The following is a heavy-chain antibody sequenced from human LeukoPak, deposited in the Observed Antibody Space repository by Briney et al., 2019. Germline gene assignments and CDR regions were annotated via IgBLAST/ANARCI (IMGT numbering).Heavy chain of an antibody. V-gene: IGHV1-2*02. CDR3: ARGGGIQSCGGKTCFRGFVY. CDR2: INPNSGDN. J-gene: IGHJ4*02. CDR1: GYGFSDYY. Sequence: ASVKVSCKASGYGFSDYYMHWVRQAPGQGLEYMGWINPNSGDNSCAQKFQGRVSMTRDTSITTLYMELTSLRSDDTAVYFCARGGGIQSCGGKTCFRGFVYWGQGTLVTVSS. D-gene: IGHD2-21*01.